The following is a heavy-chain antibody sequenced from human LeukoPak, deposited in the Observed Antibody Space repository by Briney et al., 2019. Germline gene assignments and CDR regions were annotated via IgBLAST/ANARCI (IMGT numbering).Heavy chain of an antibody. CDR2: IESDGTST. J-gene: IGHJ3*01. Sequence: GGSLRLSRAASGFTFTTSWMHWFRQAPGKGLVWVSRIESDGTSTTYADSVKGRFTISRDNAKNTLYLQMNSLRAEDTAVYYCARDQYSSTWYRGAFDVWGQGTMVSVSS. CDR1: GFTFTTSW. V-gene: IGHV3-74*01. D-gene: IGHD6-13*01. CDR3: ARDQYSSTWYRGAFDV.